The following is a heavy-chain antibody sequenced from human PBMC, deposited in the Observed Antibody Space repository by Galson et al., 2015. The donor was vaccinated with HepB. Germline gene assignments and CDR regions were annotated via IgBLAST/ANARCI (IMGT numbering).Heavy chain of an antibody. Sequence: SLRLSCAASGFTFSSYAMHWVRQAPGKGLEWVAVISYDGSNKYYADSVKGRFTISRDNSKNTLYLQMNSLRAEDTAVYYCARDDGVGATWYNAFDIWGQGTMVTVSS. V-gene: IGHV3-30-3*01. CDR2: ISYDGSNK. CDR3: ARDDGVGATWYNAFDI. J-gene: IGHJ3*02. D-gene: IGHD1-26*01. CDR1: GFTFSSYA.